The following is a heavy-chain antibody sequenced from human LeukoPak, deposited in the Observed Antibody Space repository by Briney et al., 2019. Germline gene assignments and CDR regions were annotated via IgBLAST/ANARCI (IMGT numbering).Heavy chain of an antibody. J-gene: IGHJ5*02. CDR1: GFTVSSNY. Sequence: PGGSLRLSCAASGFTVSSNYMSWVRQAPGKGLEWVSVIYSGGSTYYADSVKGRFTISRDNSKNTLYLQMNSLRAEDTAVYYCARDWPPSPGITMVPGPWGQGTLVTVSS. V-gene: IGHV3-53*01. D-gene: IGHD3-10*01. CDR2: IYSGGST. CDR3: ARDWPPSPGITMVPGP.